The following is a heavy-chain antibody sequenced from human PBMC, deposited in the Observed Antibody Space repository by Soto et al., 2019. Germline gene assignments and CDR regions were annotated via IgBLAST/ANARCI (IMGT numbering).Heavy chain of an antibody. D-gene: IGHD5-18*01. CDR1: GFTFSSYW. Sequence: TGGSLRLSCAASGFTFSSYWMHWVRQAPGKGLVWVSRINSDGSSTSYADSVKGRFTISRDNAKNTLYLQMNGLRAEDTAVYYCAREDSGYSYGAFDYWGQGTLVTVSS. V-gene: IGHV3-74*01. J-gene: IGHJ4*02. CDR2: INSDGSST. CDR3: AREDSGYSYGAFDY.